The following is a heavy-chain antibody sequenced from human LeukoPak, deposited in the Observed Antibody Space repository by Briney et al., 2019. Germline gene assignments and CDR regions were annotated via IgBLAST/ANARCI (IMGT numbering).Heavy chain of an antibody. CDR3: ARGPYDYSLIDY. Sequence: GGSLRLSCAASGFTVSSNYMSWVRQAPGKGLEWVSVIYSGGSTYYADSVKGRFTISRDNSKNTLYLQMNSLRAEDTAVYYCARGPYDYSLIDYWGQGTLVTVSS. D-gene: IGHD4-4*01. V-gene: IGHV3-66*01. J-gene: IGHJ4*02. CDR2: IYSGGST. CDR1: GFTVSSNY.